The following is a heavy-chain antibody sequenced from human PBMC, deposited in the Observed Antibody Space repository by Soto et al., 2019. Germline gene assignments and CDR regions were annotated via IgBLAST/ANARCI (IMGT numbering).Heavy chain of an antibody. CDR2: IYHSGTS. CDR3: ALKRYDLDRFDP. J-gene: IGHJ5*02. CDR1: GTSITSHY. Sequence: SETLSLTCNVSGTSITSHYWSWLRQPPGKRLEWMGYIYHSGTSAYNPSLKSRVSFSVDTSKNQFSLRLTSVTAADTAVYFCALKRYDLDRFDPWGQGTLVTVYS. V-gene: IGHV4-59*11. D-gene: IGHD3-3*01.